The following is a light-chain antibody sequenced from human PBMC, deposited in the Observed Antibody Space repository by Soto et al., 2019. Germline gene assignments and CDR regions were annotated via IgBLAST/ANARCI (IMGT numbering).Light chain of an antibody. CDR1: QRVDGNY. Sequence: EIVVTQSPDTLSFSPGESATVSCRASQRVDGNYLAWYQVKPDQAPRLLIYDASSRPTGIPDRFRGSGSGTDFTLTISRLEPEDFAVYYCQQYGSSPLTFAGGTRWIS. CDR2: DAS. CDR3: QQYGSSPLT. V-gene: IGKV3-20*01. J-gene: IGKJ4*01.